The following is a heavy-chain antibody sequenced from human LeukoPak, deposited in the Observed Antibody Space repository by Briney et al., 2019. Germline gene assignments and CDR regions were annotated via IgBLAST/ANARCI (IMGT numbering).Heavy chain of an antibody. Sequence: GGSLRLSWAASGFTFSSFWMSWVRQAPGQGLEWVANIKQEGSEKYYVGSVKGRFTISRDDARNSLYLQMNSLRAEDTAVYFCARGFELDYWGQGTLVTVSS. J-gene: IGHJ4*02. CDR1: GFTFSSFW. CDR2: IKQEGSEK. CDR3: ARGFELDY. V-gene: IGHV3-7*01.